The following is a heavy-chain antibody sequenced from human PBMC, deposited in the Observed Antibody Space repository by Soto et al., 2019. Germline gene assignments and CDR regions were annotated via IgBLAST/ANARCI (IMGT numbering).Heavy chain of an antibody. J-gene: IGHJ3*02. Sequence: PSETLSLTCTVSGGSISSYYWSWIRQPPGKGLEWIGYIYYSGSTNYNPSLKSRVTISVDTSKNQFSLKLSSVTAADTAVYYCARLXDYYDSSGYYYVGAFDIWGQGTMVTVSS. CDR1: GGSISSYY. V-gene: IGHV4-59*01. CDR2: IYYSGST. D-gene: IGHD3-22*01. CDR3: ARLXDYYDSSGYYYVGAFDI.